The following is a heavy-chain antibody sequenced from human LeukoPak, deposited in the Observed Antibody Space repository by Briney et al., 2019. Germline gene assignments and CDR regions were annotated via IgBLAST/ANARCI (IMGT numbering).Heavy chain of an antibody. CDR1: GFTFSSYW. J-gene: IGHJ2*01. Sequence: GGSLRLSCAASGFTFSSYWMHWVRQAPGKGLVWVSRIDSDGSSTTYADSVKGRFTISRDNAKNTLYLQMNNLRTEDTAVYYCARPPYSSGSFDLWGRGTLVTVSS. CDR2: IDSDGSST. V-gene: IGHV3-74*01. CDR3: ARPPYSSGSFDL. D-gene: IGHD6-19*01.